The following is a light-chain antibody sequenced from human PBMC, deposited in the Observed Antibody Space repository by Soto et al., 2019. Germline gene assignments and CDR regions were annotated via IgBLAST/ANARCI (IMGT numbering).Light chain of an antibody. J-gene: IGLJ1*01. Sequence: QSVLTQPPSASGSPGQSVTISCTGTSSDVGGYNYVSWYQQHPGKAPKLMIYEVTKRPSGVPDRFSGSKSGNTASLTVSGLLPEDEADYYCASYAGRTKVFGTGTKLTVL. CDR3: ASYAGRTKV. CDR2: EVT. CDR1: SSDVGGYNY. V-gene: IGLV2-8*01.